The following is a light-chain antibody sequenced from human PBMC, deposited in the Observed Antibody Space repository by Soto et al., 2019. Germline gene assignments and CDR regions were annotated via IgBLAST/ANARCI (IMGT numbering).Light chain of an antibody. V-gene: IGKV1-5*01. CDR1: QSISSW. Sequence: DIQMTQSPSTLSASVGDRVTITCRASQSISSWLAWYQQKPGKAPNLLIYDVSKLQRGVPSRFIRSGSGTEFTLTISSLQPDEFATYYCQQYDSYALTIGVGTNVE. CDR3: QQYDSYALT. CDR2: DVS. J-gene: IGKJ4*01.